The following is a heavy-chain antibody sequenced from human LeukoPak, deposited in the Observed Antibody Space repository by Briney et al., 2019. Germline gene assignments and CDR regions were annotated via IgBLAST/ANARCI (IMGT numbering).Heavy chain of an antibody. J-gene: IGHJ4*02. CDR1: GFTVSSNY. CDR2: IYSGGST. Sequence: PGGSLRLSCAASGFTVSSNYMSWVRQAPGKGLEWVSVIYSGGSTYYADSVKGRFTISRDNSKNTLYLQMNSLRAEDTAVYYCARAPQVYYGSGRPFDYWGQGTLVTVSS. V-gene: IGHV3-53*01. CDR3: ARAPQVYYGSGRPFDY. D-gene: IGHD3-10*01.